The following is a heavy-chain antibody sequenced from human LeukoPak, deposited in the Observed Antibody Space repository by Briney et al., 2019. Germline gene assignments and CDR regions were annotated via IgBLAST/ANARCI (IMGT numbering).Heavy chain of an antibody. V-gene: IGHV1-8*03. D-gene: IGHD5-18*01. Sequence: ASVKVSCKASGYTFTSYDINWVRQATGQGLEWMGWMNPNSGNTAYAQKFQGRVTITRNTSISTAYMELSSPRSEDTAVYYCARGYSYGYAPYWGQGTLVTVSS. CDR2: MNPNSGNT. CDR1: GYTFTSYD. CDR3: ARGYSYGYAPY. J-gene: IGHJ4*02.